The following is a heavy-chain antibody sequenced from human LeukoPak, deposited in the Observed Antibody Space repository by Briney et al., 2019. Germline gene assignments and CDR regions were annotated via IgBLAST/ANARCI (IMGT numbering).Heavy chain of an antibody. V-gene: IGHV3-23*01. J-gene: IGHJ4*02. CDR3: GKTTVGYSSGQKPAWPVDY. D-gene: IGHD5-18*01. CDR2: IFSSGGSP. CDR1: GFTFGSHA. Sequence: PGGSLRLSCEASGFTFGSHAMYWVRQAPGKGLGWVAGIFSSGGSPHYADSVKGRFTISRDNSRNTVCLQINSLRAEDTAVYYCGKTTVGYSSGQKPAWPVDYWGQGTLVTVSS.